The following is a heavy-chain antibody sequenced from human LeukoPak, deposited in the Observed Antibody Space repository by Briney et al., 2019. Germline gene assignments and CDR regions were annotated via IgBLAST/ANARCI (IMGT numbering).Heavy chain of an antibody. CDR2: INPNSSGT. CDR3: ARDHNYYYDSSGYYGY. V-gene: IGHV1-2*02. J-gene: IGHJ4*02. Sequence: ASVKVSCKASGYTFTGYYMHWVRQAPGQGLEWMGWINPNSSGTNYAQKFQGRVTMTRDTSISTAYMELSRLRSDDTAVYYRARDHNYYYDSSGYYGYWGQGTLVTVSS. CDR1: GYTFTGYY. D-gene: IGHD3-22*01.